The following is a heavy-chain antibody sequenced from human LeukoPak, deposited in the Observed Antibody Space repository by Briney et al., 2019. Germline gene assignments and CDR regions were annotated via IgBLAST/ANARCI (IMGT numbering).Heavy chain of an antibody. Sequence: GGSLRLSCAASGFTFSSYWMHWVRQAPGKGLEWVANIKQDGSEKYYVDSVKGRFTISRDNAKNSLYLQMNSLRAEDTAVYYCARDQGLYCSSTSCFFDFWGQGTLVTVSS. V-gene: IGHV3-7*01. D-gene: IGHD2-2*01. CDR2: IKQDGSEK. J-gene: IGHJ4*02. CDR1: GFTFSSYW. CDR3: ARDQGLYCSSTSCFFDF.